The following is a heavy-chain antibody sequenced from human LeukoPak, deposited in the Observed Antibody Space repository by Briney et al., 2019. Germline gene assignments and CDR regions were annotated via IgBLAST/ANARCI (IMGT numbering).Heavy chain of an antibody. CDR2: INHSGST. V-gene: IGHV4-34*01. Sequence: PGGSLRLSCAASGFTFSSYSMNWVRQAPGKGLEWIGEINHSGSTNYNPSLKSRVTISVDTSKNQFSLKLSSVTAADTAVYYCARGAAAPLDWGQGTLVTVSS. CDR1: GFTFSSYS. D-gene: IGHD6-13*01. J-gene: IGHJ4*02. CDR3: ARGAAAPLD.